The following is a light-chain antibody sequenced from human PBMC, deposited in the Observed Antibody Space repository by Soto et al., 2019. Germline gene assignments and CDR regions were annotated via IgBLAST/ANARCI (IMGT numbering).Light chain of an antibody. Sequence: EIVLTQSPGTLSLSPGARATLSCRASQSVDRNYLAWYQHKPDQAPRLLIYGASTRATGIPDRFSGSGSGTDFTLTISRLEPEDFPVYYCHQYGLSPPYTFGPGTKVDIK. J-gene: IGKJ3*01. V-gene: IGKV3-20*01. CDR3: HQYGLSPPYT. CDR2: GAS. CDR1: QSVDRNY.